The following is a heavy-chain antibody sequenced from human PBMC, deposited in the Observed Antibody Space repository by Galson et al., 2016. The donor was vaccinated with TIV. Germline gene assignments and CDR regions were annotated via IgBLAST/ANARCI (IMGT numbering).Heavy chain of an antibody. D-gene: IGHD2-2*01. V-gene: IGHV3-33*01. J-gene: IGHJ5*02. CDR3: ARVRVSGKTSCHHNFDT. CDR1: GFTFSSYG. Sequence: SLRLSCAASGFTFSSYGMHWVRQAPGKGLEWVAVIWYDGSNEYYAESVKGRFTISRDNSKNTLHLQMNSLRVEDTAVYFCARVRVSGKTSCHHNFDTWGQGTLVTVSS. CDR2: IWYDGSNE.